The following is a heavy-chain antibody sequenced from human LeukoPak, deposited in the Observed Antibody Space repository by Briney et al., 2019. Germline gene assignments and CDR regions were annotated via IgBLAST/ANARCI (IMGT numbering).Heavy chain of an antibody. J-gene: IGHJ4*02. D-gene: IGHD3-10*01. CDR1: GGSISSYY. CDR2: IYTSGST. CDR3: ARVDSGSYYNYFDY. Sequence: SETLSLACTVSGGSISSYYWSWIRQPAGKGLEWIGRIYTSGSTNYNPSLKSRVTMSVDTSKNQFSLKLSSVTAADTAVYYCARVDSGSYYNYFDYWGQGTLVTVSS. V-gene: IGHV4-4*07.